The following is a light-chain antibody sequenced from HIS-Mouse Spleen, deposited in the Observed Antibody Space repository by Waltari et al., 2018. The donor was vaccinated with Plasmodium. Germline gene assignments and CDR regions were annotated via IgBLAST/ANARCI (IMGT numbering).Light chain of an antibody. J-gene: IGLJ2*01. CDR1: QLGAHY. Sequence: SYELTQPPSVSVSPGQTASITSPGAQLGAHYACRYQQKPGQSPVLVIYQDSKRPSGIPERFSGSNSGNTATLTISGTQAMDEADYYCQAWDSSTVVFGGGTKLTVL. V-gene: IGLV3-1*01. CDR2: QDS. CDR3: QAWDSSTVV.